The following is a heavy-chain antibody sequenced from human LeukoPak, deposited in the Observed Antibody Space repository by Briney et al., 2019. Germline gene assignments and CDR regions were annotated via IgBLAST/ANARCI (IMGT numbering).Heavy chain of an antibody. Sequence: ASVKVSCKVSGYTLTELSMHWVRQAPGKGLEWMGGFDPEDGETIYAQKFQGRVTMTEDTSTDTAYMELSSLRSEDTAVYYCATGVLRYSPLGFDPWGQGTLVTVPS. CDR3: ATGVLRYSPLGFDP. V-gene: IGHV1-24*01. J-gene: IGHJ5*02. CDR2: FDPEDGET. CDR1: GYTLTELS. D-gene: IGHD3-9*01.